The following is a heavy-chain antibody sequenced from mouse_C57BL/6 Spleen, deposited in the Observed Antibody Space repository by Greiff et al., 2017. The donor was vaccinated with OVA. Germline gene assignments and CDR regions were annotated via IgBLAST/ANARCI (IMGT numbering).Heavy chain of an antibody. D-gene: IGHD2-2*01. J-gene: IGHJ4*01. Sequence: VKLQESGAELARPGASVKLSCKASGYTFTSYGISWVKQRTGQGLEWIGEIYPRSGNTYYNEKFKGKATLTADKSSSTAYMELRSLTSEDSAVYFCARRDMVTTAMDYWGQGTSVTVSS. CDR3: ARRDMVTTAMDY. V-gene: IGHV1-81*01. CDR1: GYTFTSYG. CDR2: IYPRSGNT.